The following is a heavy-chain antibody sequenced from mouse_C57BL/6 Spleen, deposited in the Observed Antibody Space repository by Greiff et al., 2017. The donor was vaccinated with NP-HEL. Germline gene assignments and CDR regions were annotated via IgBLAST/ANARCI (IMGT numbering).Heavy chain of an antibody. J-gene: IGHJ4*01. Sequence: QVQLKQSGAELARPGASVKMSCKASGYTFTSYTMHWVKQRPGQGLEWIGYINPSSGYTKYNQKFKDKATLTADKSSSTAYMQLSSLTSEDSAVYYCARSSRELMDYWGQGTSVTVSS. D-gene: IGHD3-1*01. CDR1: GYTFTSYT. V-gene: IGHV1-4*01. CDR2: INPSSGYT. CDR3: ARSSRELMDY.